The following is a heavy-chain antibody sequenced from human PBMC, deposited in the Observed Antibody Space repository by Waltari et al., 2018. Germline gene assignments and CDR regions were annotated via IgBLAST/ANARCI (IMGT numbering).Heavy chain of an antibody. CDR1: GFTVSSNY. CDR2: IYSGGST. D-gene: IGHD3-3*01. V-gene: IGHV3-53*02. J-gene: IGHJ4*02. CDR3: ARAIYDFPPMYYFDY. Sequence: EVQLVETGGGLIQPGGSLRLSCSASGFTVSSNYISWVRQAPGKGLEWVSVIYSGGSTYYADSVKGRFTISRDNSKNTLYLQMNSLRAEDTAVYYCARAIYDFPPMYYFDYWGQGTLVTVSS.